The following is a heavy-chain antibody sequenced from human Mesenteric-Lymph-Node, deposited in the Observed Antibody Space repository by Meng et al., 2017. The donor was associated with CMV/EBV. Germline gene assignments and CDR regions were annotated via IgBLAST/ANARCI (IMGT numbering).Heavy chain of an antibody. CDR2: INWNGGST. CDR1: GFTFDDYG. J-gene: IGHJ4*02. V-gene: IGHV3-20*01. Sequence: GGSLRLSCAASGFTFDDYGMSWVRQAPGKGLEWVSGINWNGGSTGYADSVKGRFTISRDNAKNSLHLQMNSLNAEDTALYHCARGGSSSWRQGVFDYWGQGTLVTVSS. D-gene: IGHD6-13*01. CDR3: ARGGSSSWRQGVFDY.